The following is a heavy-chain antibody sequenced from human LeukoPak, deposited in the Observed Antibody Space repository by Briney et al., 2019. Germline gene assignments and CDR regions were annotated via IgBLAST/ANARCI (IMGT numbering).Heavy chain of an antibody. J-gene: IGHJ6*02. CDR1: GFTFSSYG. D-gene: IGHD2-2*02. CDR2: IWYDGSNK. V-gene: IGHV3-33*01. CDR3: ARERIVVVPAAINYYYYYGMDV. Sequence: GRSLRLSCAASGFTFSSYGMHWVREAPGKGLGWVAVIWYDGSNKYYADSVKGRFTISRDNSKNTLYLQMNSLRAEDTAVYYCARERIVVVPAAINYYYYYGMDVWGQGTTVTVSS.